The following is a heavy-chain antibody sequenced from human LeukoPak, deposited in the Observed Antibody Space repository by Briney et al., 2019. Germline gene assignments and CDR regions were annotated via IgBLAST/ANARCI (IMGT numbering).Heavy chain of an antibody. J-gene: IGHJ4*02. D-gene: IGHD2-2*01. CDR1: GFTVSSNY. CDR3: ARSVVPAARFDY. CDR2: IYTNGRT. V-gene: IGHV3-53*01. Sequence: GGSLRLSCAASGFTVSSNYMSWVRQAPGKGLEWVSVIYTNGRTYPADSVKGRFIISRDNSKNTLYLQINSLKAEDTAVYYCARSVVPAARFDYWGQGILVTVSS.